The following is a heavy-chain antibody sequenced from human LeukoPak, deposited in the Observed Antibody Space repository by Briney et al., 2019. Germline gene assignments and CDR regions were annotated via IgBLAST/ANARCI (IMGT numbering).Heavy chain of an antibody. CDR3: ATHAMVRGVNPQSFDY. CDR1: GGTFISYA. V-gene: IGHV1-69*04. Sequence: SVKVSCKASGGTFISYAISWVRQAPGQGLEWMGRIIPILGIANYAQKFQGRVTITADKSTSTAYMELSSLRSEDTAVYYCATHAMVRGVNPQSFDYWGQGTLVTVSS. J-gene: IGHJ4*02. D-gene: IGHD3-10*01. CDR2: IIPILGIA.